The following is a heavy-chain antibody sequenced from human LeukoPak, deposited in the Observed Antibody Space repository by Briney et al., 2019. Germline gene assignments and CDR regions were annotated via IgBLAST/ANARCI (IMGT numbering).Heavy chain of an antibody. D-gene: IGHD2-2*01. V-gene: IGHV3-21*01. Sequence: GGSLRLSCAASGFTFSSYSMNWVRQAPGKGLEWVSSISSSSSYIYYADSVKGRFTISRDNAKNSLYLQMNSLRAEDTAVYYCARGELVVPAYFDYWGQGTLVTVSS. J-gene: IGHJ4*02. CDR1: GFTFSSYS. CDR2: ISSSSSYI. CDR3: ARGELVVPAYFDY.